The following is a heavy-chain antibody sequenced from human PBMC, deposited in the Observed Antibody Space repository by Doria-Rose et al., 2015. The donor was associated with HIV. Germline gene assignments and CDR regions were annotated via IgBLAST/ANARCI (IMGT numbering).Heavy chain of an antibody. V-gene: IGHV4-39*07. CDR3: ARGLF. Sequence: VQLQESGPGLVKPSETLSLTCTVSGDSISSSSYYWGWIRQSPGKDLEWIGSIYYTGITYYNPSLRSRLTISVDTSKNQFSLKLSSVTAADTAVYYRARGLFWGQGTLVTVSS. J-gene: IGHJ4*02. D-gene: IGHD2-21*01. CDR2: IYYTGIT. CDR1: GDSISSSSYY.